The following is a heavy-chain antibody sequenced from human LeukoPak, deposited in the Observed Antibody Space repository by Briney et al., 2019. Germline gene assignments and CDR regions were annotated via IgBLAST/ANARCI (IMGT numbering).Heavy chain of an antibody. CDR1: GFNFSNFG. J-gene: IGHJ4*01. V-gene: IGHV3-30*03. D-gene: IGHD3-16*01. CDR2: MSYASSNT. CDR3: ARGRRILGGPENAGDFFDF. Sequence: PGGSLRLSCAASGFNFSNFGMHWVRQPPGKGLEWVAAMSYASSNTYYADSVKGRFTISRDNSKNTLYLQMSSLSTEDTAVYYCARGRRILGGPENAGDFFDFWGQGSLVTVSS.